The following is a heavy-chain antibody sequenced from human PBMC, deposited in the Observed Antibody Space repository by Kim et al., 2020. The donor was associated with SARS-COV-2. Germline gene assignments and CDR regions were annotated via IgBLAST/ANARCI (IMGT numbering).Heavy chain of an antibody. D-gene: IGHD6-13*01. Sequence: GSTNTNPSLKSRLTMSVATSKNQFSLKLSSVTAADTAVYYCARAAAGFDYWGQGTLVTVSS. CDR2: GST. J-gene: IGHJ4*02. CDR3: ARAAAGFDY. V-gene: IGHV4-4*07.